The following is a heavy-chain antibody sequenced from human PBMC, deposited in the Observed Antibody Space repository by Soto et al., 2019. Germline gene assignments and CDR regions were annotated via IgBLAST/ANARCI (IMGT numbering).Heavy chain of an antibody. D-gene: IGHD6-13*01. Sequence: GESLKISCQGSGYLFTNFWIGWVRQRPGKGLEWMGIIWPGDSDTRYSPSFEGQVTISADKSINTIHLQWSSLKASDTAVYFCARGSSGYISSWYYFDYWGRGTLVTVSS. J-gene: IGHJ4*02. CDR3: ARGSSGYISSWYYFDY. V-gene: IGHV5-51*01. CDR2: IWPGDSDT. CDR1: GYLFTNFW.